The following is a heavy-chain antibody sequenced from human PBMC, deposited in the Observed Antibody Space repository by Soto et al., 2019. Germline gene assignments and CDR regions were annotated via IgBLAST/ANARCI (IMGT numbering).Heavy chain of an antibody. J-gene: IGHJ6*02. CDR3: ARRSVAGPYSGLYFYYGMDV. CDR1: GFTFSNYW. CDR2: IKQVGSDK. V-gene: IGHV3-7*03. Sequence: EVQLLESGGGLVQPGGSLRLSCAASGFTFSNYWMSWDRQAPGKGLEWVANIKQVGSDKYYVDSVKGRFTISRDNAKSSLYLQMNSLRVEDTAVYYCARRSVAGPYSGLYFYYGMDVWGQGTTVTVSS. D-gene: IGHD6-19*01.